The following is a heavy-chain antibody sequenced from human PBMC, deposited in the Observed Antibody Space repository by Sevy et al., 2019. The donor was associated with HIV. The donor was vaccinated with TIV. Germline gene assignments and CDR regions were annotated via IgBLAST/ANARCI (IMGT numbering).Heavy chain of an antibody. Sequence: GGSLRLSCAASGFTFSSYAMHWVRQAPGKGLEWVAVISYDGSNKYYADSVKGRFTISRDNSKNTLYLQMNSLRAEDTAGYYCASALSGYDSSGYTDYWGQGTLVTVSS. CDR2: ISYDGSNK. CDR1: GFTFSSYA. V-gene: IGHV3-30-3*01. CDR3: ASALSGYDSSGYTDY. J-gene: IGHJ4*02. D-gene: IGHD3-22*01.